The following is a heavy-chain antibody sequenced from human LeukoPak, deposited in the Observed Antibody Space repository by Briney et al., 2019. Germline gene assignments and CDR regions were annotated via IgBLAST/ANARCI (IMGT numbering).Heavy chain of an antibody. CDR2: MNPNSGNT. D-gene: IGHD3-10*01. J-gene: IGHJ4*02. Sequence: GASVKVSCKASGYTFTSYDINWVRQAPGHGLEWMGWMNPNSGNTGSAQKFQGRVTMTRNTSISTAYMELSSLRSEDTAVYYCARAGEDYFDYWGQGTLVTVSS. CDR3: ARAGEDYFDY. CDR1: GYTFTSYD. V-gene: IGHV1-8*01.